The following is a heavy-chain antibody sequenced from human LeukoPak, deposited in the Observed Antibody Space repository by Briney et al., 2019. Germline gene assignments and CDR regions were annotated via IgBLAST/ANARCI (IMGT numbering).Heavy chain of an antibody. D-gene: IGHD3-22*01. CDR3: ARTPIYYFDNSGYYN. J-gene: IGHJ4*02. V-gene: IGHV4-59*10. CDR1: GGSFSGYY. CDR2: IYARGNT. Sequence: SETLSLTCAVYGGSFSGYYWSWIRQPAGKGLEWIGLIYARGNTNYNPSLKSRVTMSIDTSKNQFSLKLTSVTAADTAVYYCARTPIYYFDNSGYYNWGQGTLVTVSS.